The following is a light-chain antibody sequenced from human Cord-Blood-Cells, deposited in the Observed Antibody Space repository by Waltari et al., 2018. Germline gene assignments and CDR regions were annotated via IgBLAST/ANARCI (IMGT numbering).Light chain of an antibody. Sequence: SSELTQDPAVSVALGQTVRITCQGDSLRSYYASWYQQKPGQAPVLVIYGKNNRPSGIPDRFSGSRSGNTASLTITGAQAEDDADYYCNSRDSSGNHLRVFGGGTKLTVL. J-gene: IGLJ3*02. V-gene: IGLV3-19*01. CDR1: SLRSYY. CDR2: GKN. CDR3: NSRDSSGNHLRV.